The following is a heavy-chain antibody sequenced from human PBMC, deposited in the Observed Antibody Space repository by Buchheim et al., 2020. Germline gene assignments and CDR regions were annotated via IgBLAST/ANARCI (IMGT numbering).Heavy chain of an antibody. CDR1: GGSFSGYY. D-gene: IGHD2-2*02. V-gene: IGHV4-34*01. CDR2: INHSGST. J-gene: IGHJ4*02. CDR3: ARAGGDIVVVPAAIPFDY. Sequence: QVQLQQWGAGLLKPSETLSLTCAVYGGSFSGYYWSWIRQPPGKGLEWIGEINHSGSTNYNPSLQSRVTLSVDTSKNQFSLNLNSVTAADTAVYYCARAGGDIVVVPAAIPFDYWGQGTL.